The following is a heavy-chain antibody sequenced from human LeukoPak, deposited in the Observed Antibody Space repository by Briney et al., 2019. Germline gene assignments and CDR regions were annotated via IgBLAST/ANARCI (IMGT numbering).Heavy chain of an antibody. D-gene: IGHD6-19*01. Sequence: GASVKVSCKASGYTFTSYDINWVRQAPGQGLEWMGWISAYNGNTNYAQKLQGRVTMTTDTSTSTAYMELRSLRSDDTAVYYCARDAVPGIAVAGTDEGYNWFDPWGQGTLVTVSS. CDR2: ISAYNGNT. V-gene: IGHV1-18*01. J-gene: IGHJ5*02. CDR3: ARDAVPGIAVAGTDEGYNWFDP. CDR1: GYTFTSYD.